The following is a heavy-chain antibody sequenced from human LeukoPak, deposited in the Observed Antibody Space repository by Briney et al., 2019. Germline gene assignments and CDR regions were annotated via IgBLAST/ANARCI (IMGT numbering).Heavy chain of an antibody. Sequence: SQTLSLTCTVSGGSISSGSYRWSWIRQPAGKGLESIGRVYSSGSTNNNPSLKSRVTISIDTSKNQFSLKLNSVTAADTAVYYCARARAAAFGMDVWGQGTTVTVSS. D-gene: IGHD6-13*01. V-gene: IGHV4-61*02. CDR3: ARARAAAFGMDV. CDR1: GGSISSGSYR. CDR2: VYSSGST. J-gene: IGHJ6*02.